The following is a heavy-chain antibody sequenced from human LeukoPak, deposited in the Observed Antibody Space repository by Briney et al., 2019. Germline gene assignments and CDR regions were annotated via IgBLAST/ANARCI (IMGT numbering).Heavy chain of an antibody. Sequence: PSETLSLTCAVYGGSFSGYYWSWIRQPPGKGLEWIGEINHSGSTNYNPSLKSRVTISVDTSKNQFSLKLSSVTAADTAVYYCARSGYSYGFFPFDYWGQGTLVTVSS. D-gene: IGHD5-18*01. V-gene: IGHV4-34*01. CDR3: ARSGYSYGFFPFDY. J-gene: IGHJ4*02. CDR2: INHSGST. CDR1: GGSFSGYY.